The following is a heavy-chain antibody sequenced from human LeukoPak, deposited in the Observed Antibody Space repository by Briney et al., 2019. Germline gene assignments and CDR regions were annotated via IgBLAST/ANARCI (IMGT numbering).Heavy chain of an antibody. CDR3: GRDRDGDYNYYYYGMDV. Sequence: EASETLSLTCTVSGGSIGSSSYYWSWIRQPPGKGLEWIGYIYYSGSTNYNPSLKSRVTISVDTSKNQFSLKLSSVTAADTAVYYCGRDRDGDYNYYYYGMDVWGQGTTVIVSS. J-gene: IGHJ6*02. CDR2: IYYSGST. CDR1: GGSIGSSSYY. D-gene: IGHD4-17*01. V-gene: IGHV4-61*01.